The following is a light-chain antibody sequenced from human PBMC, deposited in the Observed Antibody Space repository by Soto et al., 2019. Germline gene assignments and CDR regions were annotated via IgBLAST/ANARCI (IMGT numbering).Light chain of an antibody. Sequence: EIVMTQSPATLSVSPGQRATLSCRASQSLSSDLAWYQQKPGQAPRLLMYGASTRAKGIPGRFSGSGSGTDFTLTISRLEPEDFAVYYCQQYGSSHLTFGGGTKVDIK. CDR1: QSLSSD. CDR3: QQYGSSHLT. CDR2: GAS. V-gene: IGKV3-20*01. J-gene: IGKJ4*01.